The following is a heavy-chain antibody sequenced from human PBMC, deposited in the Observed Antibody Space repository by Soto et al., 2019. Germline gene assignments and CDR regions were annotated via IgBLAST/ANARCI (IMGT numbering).Heavy chain of an antibody. V-gene: IGHV3-11*05. CDR1: GFTFSDYY. J-gene: IGHJ4*02. D-gene: IGHD5-12*01. CDR3: ARDHHRYSGYDYVDY. Sequence: QVQLVESGGGLVKPGGSLRLSCAASGFTFSDYYMSWIRQAPGKGLEWVSYISSSSSYTNYADSVKGRFTISRDNAKNSLYLQMNGLSAEDTAVYYCARDHHRYSGYDYVDYWGQGTLVTVSS. CDR2: ISSSSSYT.